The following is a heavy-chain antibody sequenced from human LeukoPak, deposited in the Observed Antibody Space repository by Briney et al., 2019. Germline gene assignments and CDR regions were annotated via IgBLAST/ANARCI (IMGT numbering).Heavy chain of an antibody. D-gene: IGHD6-13*01. Sequence: GGSLRLSCAASEFTFSSYSMNWVRQAPGKGLEWVSSISSSSSYIYYADSVKGRFTISRDNAKNSLYLQMNSLRAEDTAVYYCAREGVAAAGTDYWGQGTLVTVSS. CDR2: ISSSSSYI. J-gene: IGHJ4*02. V-gene: IGHV3-21*01. CDR3: AREGVAAAGTDY. CDR1: EFTFSSYS.